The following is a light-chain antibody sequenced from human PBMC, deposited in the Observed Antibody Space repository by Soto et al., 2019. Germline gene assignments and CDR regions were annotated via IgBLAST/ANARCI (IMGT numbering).Light chain of an antibody. J-gene: IGKJ4*01. CDR1: QSVSSY. CDR2: DAS. CDR3: QQRSNWPLT. V-gene: IGKV3-11*01. Sequence: EIVLTQSPATLSLSPGERATLSCRASQSVSSYLSWYQQKPGQAPRLLIYDASNRATGIPARFSSSGSGTDFTLTISSREPEDFAVYYCQQRSNWPLTFGGGTKVEIK.